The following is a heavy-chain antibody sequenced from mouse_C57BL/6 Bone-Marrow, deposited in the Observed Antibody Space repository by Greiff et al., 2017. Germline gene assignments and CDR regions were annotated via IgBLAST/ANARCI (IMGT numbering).Heavy chain of an antibody. Sequence: QVVESGGDLVKPGGSLKLSCAASGFTFSSYGMSWVRQTPDKRLEWVATISSGGSYTYYPDSVKGRFTISRDNAKNTLYLQMSSLKSEDTAMYYCARHLYGYDAMDYWGQGTSVTVSS. CDR1: GFTFSSYG. V-gene: IGHV5-6*01. CDR2: ISSGGSYT. J-gene: IGHJ4*01. CDR3: ARHLYGYDAMDY. D-gene: IGHD1-1*01.